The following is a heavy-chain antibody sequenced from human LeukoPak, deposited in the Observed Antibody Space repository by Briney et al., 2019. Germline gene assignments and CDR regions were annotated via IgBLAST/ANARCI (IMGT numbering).Heavy chain of an antibody. CDR3: ARDYGGSSPFDY. Sequence: GGSLRLSCAASGFTFSSYEMHWVRQPPGKGLEWVSYISSSDSTIYYADSVKGRFTISRDNAKNSLYLQMNSLRAEDTAVYYCARDYGGSSPFDYWGQGTPVTVSS. V-gene: IGHV3-48*03. J-gene: IGHJ4*02. CDR1: GFTFSSYE. CDR2: ISSSDSTI. D-gene: IGHD4-23*01.